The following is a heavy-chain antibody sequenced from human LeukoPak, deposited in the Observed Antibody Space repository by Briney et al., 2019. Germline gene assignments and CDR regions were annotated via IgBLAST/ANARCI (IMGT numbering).Heavy chain of an antibody. J-gene: IGHJ4*02. D-gene: IGHD3-3*01. CDR2: IYYSGST. V-gene: IGHV4-31*03. CDR1: GGSISSGGYY. CDR3: ARTSGFWSGYYTPYFDY. Sequence: PSETLSLTCTVSGGSISSGGYYWSWIRQHPGKGLEWIGYIYYSGSTYYNPSLKSRVTISVDTSKNQFSLKLSSVTAADTAVYYCARTSGFWSGYYTPYFDYWGQGTLVTVSS.